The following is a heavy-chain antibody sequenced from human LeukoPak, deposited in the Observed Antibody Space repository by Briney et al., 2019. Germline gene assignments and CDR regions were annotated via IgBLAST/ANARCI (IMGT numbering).Heavy chain of an antibody. J-gene: IGHJ1*01. Sequence: AGGSLRLSCAASGFTFSSYSMNWVRQAPGKGLEWVSSISSSSSYIYYADSVKGRFTISRDNAKNSLYLQMNSLRAEDTAVYYCARVSGIVVVPAAIPEYFQHWGQGTLVTVSS. V-gene: IGHV3-21*01. CDR1: GFTFSSYS. D-gene: IGHD2-2*02. CDR3: ARVSGIVVVPAAIPEYFQH. CDR2: ISSSSSYI.